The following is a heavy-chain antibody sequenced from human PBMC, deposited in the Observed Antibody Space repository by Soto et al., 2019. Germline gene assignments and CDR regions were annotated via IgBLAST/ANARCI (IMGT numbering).Heavy chain of an antibody. CDR1: GFTFSSYG. J-gene: IGHJ4*02. Sequence: GGSLRLSCAASGFTFSSYGMHWVRQAPGKGLEWVAVISYDGSNKYYANSAKSRFTITRDNSKNTLYLQMNSLRAEDTAVEYCAKDEQPAIFGVVIIQVWGQGTMVTVSS. CDR2: ISYDGSNK. CDR3: AKDEQPAIFGVVIIQV. D-gene: IGHD3-3*01. V-gene: IGHV3-30*18.